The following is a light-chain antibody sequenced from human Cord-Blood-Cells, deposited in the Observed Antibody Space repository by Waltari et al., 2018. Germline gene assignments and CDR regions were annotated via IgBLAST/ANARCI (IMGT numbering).Light chain of an antibody. V-gene: IGLV2-14*01. CDR2: DVS. CDR3: SSYTSSSWV. Sequence: QSALTQPASVSGSPGQSITISCTGTSSDVGGYNYVSWYQQHPGKAPKLMIYDVSKRPSGVSNRFSGSKSGNTASLTISGLQAEDEVDYYCSSYTSSSWVFGGGTKLTVL. CDR1: SSDVGGYNY. J-gene: IGLJ3*02.